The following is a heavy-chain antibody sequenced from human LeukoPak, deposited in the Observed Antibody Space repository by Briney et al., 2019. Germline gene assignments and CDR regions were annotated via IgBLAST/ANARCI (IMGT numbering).Heavy chain of an antibody. J-gene: IGHJ3*02. CDR2: IYYSGST. CDR1: GGSISSDNYY. Sequence: SETLSLTCTVSGGSISSDNYYWGWIRQPPGKGLEWIGSIYYSGSTYYNPSLKSRVTISVDTSKNQFSLKLSSVTAADTAVYYCARAGGLWRASLAFDIWGQGTMVTVSS. D-gene: IGHD3-16*01. CDR3: ARAGGLWRASLAFDI. V-gene: IGHV4-39*07.